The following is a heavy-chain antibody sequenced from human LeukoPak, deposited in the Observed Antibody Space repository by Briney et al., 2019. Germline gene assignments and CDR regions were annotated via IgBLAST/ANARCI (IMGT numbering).Heavy chain of an antibody. J-gene: IGHJ4*02. V-gene: IGHV3-21*01. Sequence: GGSLRLSCAASGFTFSSYSMNWVRQAPGKGLEWVSSISSSSSYIYYADSVKGRFTISRDNAKNSLYLQMNSLRAEDTAVYYCATGYCSGGSCYRPFDYWGQRTLVTVSS. D-gene: IGHD2-15*01. CDR3: ATGYCSGGSCYRPFDY. CDR1: GFTFSSYS. CDR2: ISSSSSYI.